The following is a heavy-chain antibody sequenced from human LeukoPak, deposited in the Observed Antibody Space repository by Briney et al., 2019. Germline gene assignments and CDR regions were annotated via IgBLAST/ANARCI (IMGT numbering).Heavy chain of an antibody. D-gene: IGHD6-13*01. V-gene: IGHV1-18*01. CDR2: ISGINTNT. J-gene: IGHJ4*02. CDR1: GYTFSNYG. CDR3: ARARFSSRNRDGYLDS. Sequence: ASVKVSCKASGYTFSNYGIHWVRQAPGNGLEWMGWISGINTNTNYAQKVQGRVTMTADTSTATAYMELRSLRSDDTAVYYCARARFSSRNRDGYLDSWGEGTMVTVSS.